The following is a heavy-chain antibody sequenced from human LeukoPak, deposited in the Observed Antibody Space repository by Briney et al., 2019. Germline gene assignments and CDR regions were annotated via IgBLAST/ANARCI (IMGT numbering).Heavy chain of an antibody. V-gene: IGHV3-7*03. D-gene: IGHD1-26*01. CDR3: AKDVGKWESLHFFDY. J-gene: IGHJ4*02. Sequence: GGSLRLSCAASGFSFSSYWMSWVRQAPGKGLEWVANIKQDGSEKYYVGSVKGRFTISRDNAKNSLFLQMDSLRVDDTAVYYCAKDVGKWESLHFFDYWGQGTLVTVSS. CDR2: IKQDGSEK. CDR1: GFSFSSYW.